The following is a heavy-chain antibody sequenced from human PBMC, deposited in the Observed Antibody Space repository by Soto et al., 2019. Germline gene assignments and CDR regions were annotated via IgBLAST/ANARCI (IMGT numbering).Heavy chain of an antibody. CDR1: GYTFTSYY. V-gene: IGHV1-46*03. D-gene: IGHD4-17*01. Sequence: QVQLVQSGAEVKKPGASVKVSCKASGYTFTSYYMHWVRQAPGHGLEWMGIINTSGGSTSYAQKLQGRVTMTMDTSTSTVYMELSSLRSEDTAVYYCARGSNTGTTDFDYWGQGTLVTVSS. J-gene: IGHJ4*02. CDR2: INTSGGST. CDR3: ARGSNTGTTDFDY.